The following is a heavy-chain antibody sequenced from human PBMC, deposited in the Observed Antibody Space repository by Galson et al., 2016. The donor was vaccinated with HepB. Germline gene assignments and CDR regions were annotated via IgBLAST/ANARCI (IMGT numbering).Heavy chain of an antibody. J-gene: IGHJ5*02. CDR3: ARSWSDGRGGGCYSGWFDP. CDR2: ISFDGTNT. D-gene: IGHD2-21*02. V-gene: IGHV3-30-3*01. Sequence: SLRLSCAGSGFSFKDYALHWVRQAPGKGLVWVAVISFDGTNTYYRDSVKGRFTISRDDSKNTLYLQMNGLRAEDTAVYYCARSWSDGRGGGCYSGWFDPWGQGALVTVSS. CDR1: GFSFKDYA.